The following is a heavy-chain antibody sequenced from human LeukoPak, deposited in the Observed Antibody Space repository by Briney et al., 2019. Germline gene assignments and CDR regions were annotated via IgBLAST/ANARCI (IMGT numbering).Heavy chain of an antibody. CDR3: AKDTAVQFLEPAF. CDR2: IWFDGSVK. D-gene: IGHD3-3*01. J-gene: IGHJ4*02. Sequence: GGSLRLSCAASGFTFNTHGMHWVRQAPGKGLEGVAAIWFDGSVKHYSDAVKGRFTISRDNSLNTLYLQMNSRRVEDTAIYYCAKDTAVQFLEPAFWGQGTLVTVSS. V-gene: IGHV3-33*06. CDR1: GFTFNTHG.